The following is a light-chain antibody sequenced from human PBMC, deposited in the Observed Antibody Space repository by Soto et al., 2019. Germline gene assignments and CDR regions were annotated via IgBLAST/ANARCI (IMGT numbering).Light chain of an antibody. J-gene: IGLJ3*02. CDR1: STDVGSYSL. CDR3: CSYARSNSAPWV. Sequence: QSALTQPASVSGSPGQSITISCTGTSTDVGSYSLVSWYQQYPGKAPKLIIFEVTKRPSGVSNRFSGSKSANTASLTISGLQAEDEADYYCCSYARSNSAPWVFGGGTKLTVL. V-gene: IGLV2-23*02. CDR2: EVT.